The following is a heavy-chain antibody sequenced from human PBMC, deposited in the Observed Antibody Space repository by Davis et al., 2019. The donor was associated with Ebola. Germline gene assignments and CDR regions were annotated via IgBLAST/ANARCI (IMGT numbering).Heavy chain of an antibody. CDR2: IYSGGST. V-gene: IGHV3-53*01. J-gene: IGHJ6*01. D-gene: IGHD3-16*01. Sequence: GGSLRLSCAASGFTFSSYAMSWVRQAPGKGLEWVSVIYSGGSTYYADSVKGRFTISRDNSKNTLYLQMNSLRAEDTAVYYCAVWGGVYYYGMDVWGQETTVTVSS. CDR3: AVWGGVYYYGMDV. CDR1: GFTFSSYA.